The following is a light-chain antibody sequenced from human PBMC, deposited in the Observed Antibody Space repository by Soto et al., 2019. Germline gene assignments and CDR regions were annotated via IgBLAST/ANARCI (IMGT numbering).Light chain of an antibody. Sequence: IVLTQYPGTLSLSPGEGATLSCRASQSVSSTYLAWYQQKAGQAPRLLIYGASSRATGIPDRFSGSVSGTDVTITISRLETEDFAVYYCQQRSNWPLTFGQGTRLEIK. CDR3: QQRSNWPLT. V-gene: IGKV3D-20*02. CDR1: QSVSSTY. J-gene: IGKJ5*01. CDR2: GAS.